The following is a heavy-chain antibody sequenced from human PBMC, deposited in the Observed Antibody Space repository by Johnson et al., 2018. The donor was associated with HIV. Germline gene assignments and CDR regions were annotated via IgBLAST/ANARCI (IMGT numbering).Heavy chain of an antibody. CDR2: ISYDGSNK. CDR3: AREMAIAAAGHDAFDI. CDR1: GFTFDDYG. D-gene: IGHD6-13*01. V-gene: IGHV3-30*03. J-gene: IGHJ3*02. Sequence: QVQLVESGGGVVRPGGSLRLSCAASGFTFDDYGMSWVRQAPGKGLEWVALISYDGSNKYYADSVKGRFTISRDNSKNTLFLQMNSLRAEDTAVYYCAREMAIAAAGHDAFDIWGQGTMVTVSS.